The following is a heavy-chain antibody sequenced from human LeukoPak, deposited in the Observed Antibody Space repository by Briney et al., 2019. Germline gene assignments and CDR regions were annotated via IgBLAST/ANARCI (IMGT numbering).Heavy chain of an antibody. CDR3: ARGRAFGVLFDY. J-gene: IGHJ4*02. CDR2: INHSGST. CDR1: GGSFSGYY. D-gene: IGHD3-16*01. V-gene: IGHV4-34*01. Sequence: SETLSLTCAVYGGSFSGYYWSWIRQPPGKGLERIGEINHSGSTNYNPSLKSRVTISVDTSKNQLSLKLSSVTAADTAVYYCARGRAFGVLFDYWGQGTLVTVSS.